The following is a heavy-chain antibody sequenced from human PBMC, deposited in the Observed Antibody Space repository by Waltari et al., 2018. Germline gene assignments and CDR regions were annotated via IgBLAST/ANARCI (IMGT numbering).Heavy chain of an antibody. D-gene: IGHD3-10*01. CDR1: GDSVHRGSYY. CDR2: MYHRGSS. J-gene: IGHJ5*01. V-gene: IGHV4-39*01. Sequence: QLQLQESGPGLVKPSETLSLTCSVSGDSVHRGSYYWGWIRQPPRKGLEWIGIMYHRGSSYSNPSLKSRVTISVDTSKNQFSLKLSSVAAADTAVYYCARAFGSGSYAWFDSWGQGTLVTVSS. CDR3: ARAFGSGSYAWFDS.